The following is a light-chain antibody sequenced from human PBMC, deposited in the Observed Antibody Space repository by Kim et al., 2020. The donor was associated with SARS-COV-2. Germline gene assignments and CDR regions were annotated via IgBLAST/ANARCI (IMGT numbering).Light chain of an antibody. CDR3: ATWDDSLIGYV. CDR2: RNN. Sequence: QSVLTQPPSASGTHGPRVTISCSGTSSNLGSNFVYWYQHLPGTAPKLLIYRNNQRPSGVPDRFSGSKSGTSASLAISGLRSEDEADYYCATWDDSLIGYVFATGTKVTVL. J-gene: IGLJ1*01. CDR1: SSNLGSNF. V-gene: IGLV1-47*01.